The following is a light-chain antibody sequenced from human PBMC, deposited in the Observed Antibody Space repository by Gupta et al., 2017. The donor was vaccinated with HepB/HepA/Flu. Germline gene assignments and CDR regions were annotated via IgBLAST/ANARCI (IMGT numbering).Light chain of an antibody. J-gene: IGLJ1*01. Sequence: QSALTQPASVSASPGQSITISCTGTSSDVGGYNYVSWYQQHPGKAPKLMIYDVSNRPSGVSNRFSGSKSGNTASLTISGLQAEDEADYYCSSYTSSSTRVVFGTGTKLTVL. CDR1: SSDVGGYNY. CDR3: SSYTSSSTRVV. CDR2: DVS. V-gene: IGLV2-14*03.